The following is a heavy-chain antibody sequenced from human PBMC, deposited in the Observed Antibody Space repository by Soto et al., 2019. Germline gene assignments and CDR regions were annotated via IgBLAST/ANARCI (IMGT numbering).Heavy chain of an antibody. Sequence: GSLRLSCAASGFTFSTYGMHWVRQAPGKGLEWVAVISYDGNNKYYADSVKGRFTISRDNSKNTLYLQMSSLRDEDTAVYYCARGLGGANNFSHPWGQGPLVTVSS. J-gene: IGHJ5*02. CDR1: GFTFSTYG. D-gene: IGHD1-1*01. CDR3: ARGLGGANNFSHP. CDR2: ISYDGNNK. V-gene: IGHV3-30*03.